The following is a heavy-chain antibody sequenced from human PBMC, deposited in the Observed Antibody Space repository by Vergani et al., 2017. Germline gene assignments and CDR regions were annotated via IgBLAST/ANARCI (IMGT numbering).Heavy chain of an antibody. V-gene: IGHV3-33*06. D-gene: IGHD3-22*01. Sequence: QVQLVESEGGVVQPGRSLTLSCVASGFTFSSHGMHWVRQAPGKGLEWVAVIWYDGSNKYYGDSVKGRFTISRDNSKNTLYLQMNSLRAEDTAVYYCAKDRVKDSSGYYSETPGWFDPWGQGTLVTVSS. CDR3: AKDRVKDSSGYYSETPGWFDP. CDR1: GFTFSSHG. J-gene: IGHJ5*02. CDR2: IWYDGSNK.